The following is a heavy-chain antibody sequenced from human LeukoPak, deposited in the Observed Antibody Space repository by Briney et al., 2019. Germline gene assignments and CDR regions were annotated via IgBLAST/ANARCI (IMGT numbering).Heavy chain of an antibody. CDR1: GYTFTGYY. V-gene: IGHV1-2*02. D-gene: IGHD1-20*01. CDR3: AREALTGTTTIWLGP. CDR2: INPDSGGT. Sequence: ASVKVSCKASGYTFTGYYMHWVRQAPGQGLEWMGWINPDSGGTNYAQKFQGRFNMTRDKSISTAYMELSRLRSDDTAVYYCAREALTGTTTIWLGPWGQGTLVTVSS. J-gene: IGHJ5*02.